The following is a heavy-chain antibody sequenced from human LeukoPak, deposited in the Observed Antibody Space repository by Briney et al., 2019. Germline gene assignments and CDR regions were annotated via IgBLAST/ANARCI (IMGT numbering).Heavy chain of an antibody. Sequence: SHNLSLTCTVPGRSNSRGGYYWSWIPQHPANVLAWIRYIYYSGSPYHHPSLKSRVTISVDTSKNQFSLKLSSVTAAGTAVYYCARGISAFDILRHATMVTVSS. D-gene: IGHD3-3*01. CDR2: IYYSGSP. V-gene: IGHV4-31*03. CDR3: ARGISAFDI. CDR1: GRSNSRGGYY. J-gene: IGHJ3*02.